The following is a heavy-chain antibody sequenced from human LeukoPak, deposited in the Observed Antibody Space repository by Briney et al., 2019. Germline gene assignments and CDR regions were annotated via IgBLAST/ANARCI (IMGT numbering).Heavy chain of an antibody. CDR3: ARGPYGDYVDAFDI. V-gene: IGHV3-48*02. D-gene: IGHD4-17*01. CDR2: ITSSSSTI. Sequence: GGSLRLSCAASGFTFSTYTMNWVRQAPGKGLEWLSYITSSSSTIYYADSVKGRFTISRDNAKNSLYLQMNSLRDEDTAVYYCARGPYGDYVDAFDIWGQGTIVTASS. J-gene: IGHJ3*02. CDR1: GFTFSTYT.